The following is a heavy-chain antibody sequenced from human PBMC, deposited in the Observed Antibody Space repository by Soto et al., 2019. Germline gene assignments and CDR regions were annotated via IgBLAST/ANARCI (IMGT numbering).Heavy chain of an antibody. J-gene: IGHJ3*02. CDR3: ARAGSSSSGEEIGHDDAFDI. Sequence: GGSLRLSCVASGFTFSSYGMHWVRQAPGKGLEWVAVIWYDGSNKYYADSVKGRFTISRDNSKNTLYLQMNSLRAEDTAVYYCARAGSSSSGEEIGHDDAFDIWGQGTMVTVSS. V-gene: IGHV3-33*01. CDR1: GFTFSSYG. CDR2: IWYDGSNK. D-gene: IGHD6-6*01.